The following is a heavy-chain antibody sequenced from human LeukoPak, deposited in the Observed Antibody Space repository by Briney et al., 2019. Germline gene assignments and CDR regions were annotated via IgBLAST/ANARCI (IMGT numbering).Heavy chain of an antibody. CDR2: IIPVFGTA. Sequence: SVKVSCKASGGTFSSYAISWVRQAPGQGLEWMGGIIPVFGTANYAQKFQGRVTITADESTSTAYMELSSLRSEDTAVYYCARDGPARITMVRGVIFDPWGQGTLVTVSS. V-gene: IGHV1-69*13. CDR3: ARDGPARITMVRGVIFDP. CDR1: GGTFSSYA. D-gene: IGHD3-10*01. J-gene: IGHJ5*02.